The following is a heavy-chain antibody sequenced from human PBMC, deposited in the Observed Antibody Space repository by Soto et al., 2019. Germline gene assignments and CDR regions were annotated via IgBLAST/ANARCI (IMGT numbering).Heavy chain of an antibody. CDR1: GYTFTSYA. CDR2: INTGNGNT. V-gene: IGHV1-3*04. D-gene: IGHD6-19*01. CDR3: ARVLAVASPFDY. J-gene: IGHJ4*02. Sequence: AASVKVSCKASGYTFTSYAMHWVRQAPGQRLEWMGWINTGNGNTKYSQKFQGRVTITRDTSASTAYMELSSLRSEDTAVYYCARVLAVASPFDYWGQGTLVTVSS.